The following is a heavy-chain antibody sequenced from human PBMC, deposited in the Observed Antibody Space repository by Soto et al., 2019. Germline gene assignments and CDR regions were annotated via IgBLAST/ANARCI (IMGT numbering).Heavy chain of an antibody. V-gene: IGHV1-8*01. CDR3: ARGVSSGVDY. Sequence: ASVKASCPASGYSFTSIDINWLRQTAGQGLEWMGWMQPSTGRTGYAQKFQGRVTMTRDTSINTAYMELTTLTSDDTAFYYCARGVSSGVDYWGQGPLVTVPS. CDR1: GYSFTSID. CDR2: MQPSTGRT. D-gene: IGHD3-10*01. J-gene: IGHJ4*02.